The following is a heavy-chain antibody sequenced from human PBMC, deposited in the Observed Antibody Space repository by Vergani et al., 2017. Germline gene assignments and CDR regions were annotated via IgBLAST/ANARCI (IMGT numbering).Heavy chain of an antibody. CDR1: GYTFTGYY. V-gene: IGHV1-2*02. CDR2: INPNSGGT. Sequence: QVQLVQSGAEVKKPGASVKVSCKASGYTFTGYYMHWVRQAPGQGLEWMGWINPNSGGTNYAQKFQGRVTMTRDTSISTAYMELSRLRSDDTAVYYCAREILSNGKASGWYRDGGWFDPWRQGTLVTVSS. D-gene: IGHD6-19*01. CDR3: AREILSNGKASGWYRDGGWFDP. J-gene: IGHJ5*02.